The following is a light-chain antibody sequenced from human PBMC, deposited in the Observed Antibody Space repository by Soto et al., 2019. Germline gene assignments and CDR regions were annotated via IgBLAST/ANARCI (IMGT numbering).Light chain of an antibody. CDR1: SSDIGVYNF. Sequence: QSVLTQPASVSGSPGQSITLSCTGTSSDIGVYNFVSWYQHHSAKAPKLIIYEVSNRPSGVSNRFSGSKSGNTASLTISGLQAEDEADYYCCSYSSGSTPYVFGTGTK. CDR2: EVS. J-gene: IGLJ1*01. CDR3: CSYSSGSTPYV. V-gene: IGLV2-14*01.